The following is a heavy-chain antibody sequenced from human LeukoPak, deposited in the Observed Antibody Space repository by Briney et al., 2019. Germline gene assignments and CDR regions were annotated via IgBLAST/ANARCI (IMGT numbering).Heavy chain of an antibody. CDR2: IKSKADGGTT. CDR1: GFTFSYAW. Sequence: PGGSLRLSCAASGFTFSYAWMNWVRQAPGKGLEWVARIKSKADGGTTDYAAPVKGRFTISRDDSKNTLYLQMNSLKTEDTAVYYCTTSYYDTLTGSSTFGYWGQGTLVTVSS. D-gene: IGHD3-9*01. V-gene: IGHV3-15*01. J-gene: IGHJ4*02. CDR3: TTSYYDTLTGSSTFGY.